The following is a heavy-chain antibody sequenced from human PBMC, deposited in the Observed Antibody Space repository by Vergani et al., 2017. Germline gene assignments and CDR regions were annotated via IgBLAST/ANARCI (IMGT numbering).Heavy chain of an antibody. CDR1: GYTFTRYG. CDR3: ARDYDCNDRGAFDY. D-gene: IGHD1-1*01. CDR2: ISAYNGNK. J-gene: IGHJ4*02. Sequence: QVQLVQSGAEVKKPGASVKVSCKASGYTFTRYGISWVRQAPGQGLEWMGWISAYNGNKNYAQKLKGRVTMTTDTCTSTGYMELRSLRADDTAVYYCARDYDCNDRGAFDYWGQGTLVTVSS. V-gene: IGHV1-18*01.